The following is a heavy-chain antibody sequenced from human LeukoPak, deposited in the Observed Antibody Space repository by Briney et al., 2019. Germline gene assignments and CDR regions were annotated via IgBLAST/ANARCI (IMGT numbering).Heavy chain of an antibody. CDR2: ISWNSGSI. Sequence: GGSLRLSCAASGFTFDDYAMHWVRQAPGKGLEWVSGISWNSGSIGYADSVKGRFTISRDNAENSLYLQMNSLRAEDTALYYCAKDMEDSSAYYFDYWGQGTLVTVSS. CDR3: AKDMEDSSAYYFDY. J-gene: IGHJ4*02. CDR1: GFTFDDYA. V-gene: IGHV3-9*01. D-gene: IGHD3-22*01.